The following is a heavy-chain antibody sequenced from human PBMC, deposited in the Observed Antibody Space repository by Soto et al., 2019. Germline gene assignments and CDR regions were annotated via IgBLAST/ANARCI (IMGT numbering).Heavy chain of an antibody. J-gene: IGHJ6*02. CDR2: IIPIFGTA. Sequence: SVKVSCKASGGTFSSYAISWVRQAPGQGLEWMGGIIPIFGTANYAQKFQGRVTITADESTSTAYMELSSLRSEDTAVYYCASPDCTNGVCYTHYGMDVWGQGTTVTVS. CDR1: GGTFSSYA. V-gene: IGHV1-69*13. CDR3: ASPDCTNGVCYTHYGMDV. D-gene: IGHD2-8*01.